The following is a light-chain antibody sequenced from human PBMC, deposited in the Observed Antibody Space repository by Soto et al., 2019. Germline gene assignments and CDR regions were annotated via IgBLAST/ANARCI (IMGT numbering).Light chain of an antibody. CDR1: SSDVGSYDL. V-gene: IGLV2-23*01. J-gene: IGLJ2*01. CDR2: EGS. Sequence: QSALTQPASVSGSPGQSITISCTGTSSDVGSYDLVSWYQHHPGKAPKLIIYEGSKRPSGVSNRFSGSKSGNTASLTISGLQAEDEADYYCCSYAGSRTLVFGGGTKLTVL. CDR3: CSYAGSRTLV.